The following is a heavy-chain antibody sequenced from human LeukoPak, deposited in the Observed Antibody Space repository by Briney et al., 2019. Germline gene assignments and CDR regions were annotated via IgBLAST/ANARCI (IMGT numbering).Heavy chain of an antibody. V-gene: IGHV1-18*01. J-gene: IGHJ6*03. CDR1: GYTFNSHG. CDR2: ISTYHGNT. CDR3: ARSSNRLYGSGSYYTYYYYYMDV. D-gene: IGHD3-10*01. Sequence: VASVKVSCKASGYTFNSHGISWVRQAPGQGLEWMGWISTYHGNTNYAQKLQGRVTMTTDTSTSTAYMELRSLRSDDTAVYYCARSSNRLYGSGSYYTYYYYYMDVWGKGTTVTISS.